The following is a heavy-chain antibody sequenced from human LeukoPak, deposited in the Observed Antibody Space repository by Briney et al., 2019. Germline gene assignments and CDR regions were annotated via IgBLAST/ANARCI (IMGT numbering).Heavy chain of an antibody. CDR1: GYSYTSYW. CDR2: IDPRDSYT. D-gene: IGHD1-26*01. CDR3: ARRGRYSGSYYSLGY. Sequence: GESLRISCKGSGYSYTSYWISWVRQMPGKGLEWMGRIDPRDSYTNYSPSFQGHVTISADKSISTAYLQWSSLKASDTAMYYCARRGRYSGSYYSLGYWGQGTLVTVSS. J-gene: IGHJ4*02. V-gene: IGHV5-10-1*01.